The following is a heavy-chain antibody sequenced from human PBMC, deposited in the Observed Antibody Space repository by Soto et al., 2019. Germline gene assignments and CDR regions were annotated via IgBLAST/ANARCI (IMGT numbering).Heavy chain of an antibody. D-gene: IGHD2-21*01. Sequence: GSYRSFKKQHPGKGLEWIGYIYYSGSTYYNPSLKSRVTISVDTSKNQFSLKLSSVTAADTAVYYCAASCVGCGGFNYYGMDVWGQGTTVTVSS. CDR3: AASCVGCGGFNYYGMDV. CDR2: IYYSGST. J-gene: IGHJ6*02. V-gene: IGHV4-31*02. CDR1: GSY.